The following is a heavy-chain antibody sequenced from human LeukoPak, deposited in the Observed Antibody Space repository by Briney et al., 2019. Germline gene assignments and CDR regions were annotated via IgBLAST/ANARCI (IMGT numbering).Heavy chain of an antibody. CDR3: ARVPGSIE. CDR1: GGSISSSSYY. V-gene: IGHV4-39*07. CDR2: IYYSGST. J-gene: IGHJ4*02. D-gene: IGHD2-2*01. Sequence: SETLSLTCTVCGGSISSSSYYWGWIRQPPGKGLEWIGSIYYSGSTYYNPSLKSRVTISVDTSKNQFSLKLSSVTAADTAVYYCARVPGSIEWGQGTLVTVSS.